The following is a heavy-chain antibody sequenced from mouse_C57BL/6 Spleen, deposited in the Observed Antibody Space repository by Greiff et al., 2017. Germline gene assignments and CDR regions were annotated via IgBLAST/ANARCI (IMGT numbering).Heavy chain of an antibody. CDR3: TRDAFDGYHSFDY. J-gene: IGHJ2*01. V-gene: IGHV5-9-1*02. D-gene: IGHD2-3*01. CDR2: ISSGGDYI. Sequence: EVMLVESGEGLVKPGGSLKLSCAASGFTFSSYAMSWVRQTPEKRLEWVAYISSGGDYIYYADPVKGRFTISRDNARNTLYLQMSSLKSEDTAMYYCTRDAFDGYHSFDYWGQGTTLTVSS. CDR1: GFTFSSYA.